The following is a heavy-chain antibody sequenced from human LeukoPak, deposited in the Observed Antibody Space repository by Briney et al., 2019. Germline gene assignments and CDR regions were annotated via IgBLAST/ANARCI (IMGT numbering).Heavy chain of an antibody. CDR3: PKALSRPQYYYYYGMDV. V-gene: IGHV3-23*01. CDR2: ISGSGDSK. Sequence: GGSLRLSCAASEFTFRSYAMSWVRQAPGKGLEWVSTISGSGDSKYYQDSVKGRFTISRDNSKNTLYLQMNSLRAEDTAVYYCPKALSRPQYYYYYGMDVWGQGTTVTVSS. D-gene: IGHD6-6*01. J-gene: IGHJ6*02. CDR1: EFTFRSYA.